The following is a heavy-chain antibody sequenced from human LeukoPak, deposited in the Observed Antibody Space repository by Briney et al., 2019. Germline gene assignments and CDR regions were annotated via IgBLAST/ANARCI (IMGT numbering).Heavy chain of an antibody. J-gene: IGHJ4*02. CDR3: TTDAEDYTNFD. CDR2: IKSKTDGGTT. Sequence: PGRSLRLSCAASGFSFSNAWMSWVRQAPGKGLEWVGRIKSKTDGGTTDYAAPVKGRFTISRDDSKNTLYLQMNSLKTEDTAVYYCTTDAEDYTNFDWGQGTLVTVSS. CDR1: GFSFSNAW. V-gene: IGHV3-15*01. D-gene: IGHD2-2*02.